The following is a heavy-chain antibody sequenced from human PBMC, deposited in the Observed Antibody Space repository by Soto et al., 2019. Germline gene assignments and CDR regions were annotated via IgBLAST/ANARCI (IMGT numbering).Heavy chain of an antibody. Sequence: PSETLSLTCSVSDDSINSDKYYWGWIRQPPGKGLEWIGSIYYRGNAYYNPSLRPRVTISLNKSRSQFSLKLNSVTAADSALFFFARLEGLATISYYFDFWGPGALVTVS. CDR1: DDSINSDKYY. V-gene: IGHV4-39*01. CDR2: IYYRGNA. CDR3: ARLEGLATISYYFDF. D-gene: IGHD3-9*01. J-gene: IGHJ4*02.